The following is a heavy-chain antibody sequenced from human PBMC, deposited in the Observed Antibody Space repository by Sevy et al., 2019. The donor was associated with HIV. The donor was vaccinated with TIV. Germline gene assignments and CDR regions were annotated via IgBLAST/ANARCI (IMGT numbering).Heavy chain of an antibody. J-gene: IGHJ4*02. CDR2: IRPDGSDK. D-gene: IGHD1-26*01. Sequence: GESLKISCAASGFTFSPYWMTWVRQAPGKGLEWVANIRPDGSDKYYVDSVKGRFTISRDNAKNSLYLQMNGLGADDTVMYYCAGGVGLDCWGQGALVTVSS. V-gene: IGHV3-7*04. CDR1: GFTFSPYW. CDR3: AGGVGLDC.